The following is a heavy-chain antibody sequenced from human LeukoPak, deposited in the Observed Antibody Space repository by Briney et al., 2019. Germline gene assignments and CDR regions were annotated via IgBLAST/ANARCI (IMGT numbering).Heavy chain of an antibody. V-gene: IGHV4-59*08. CDR2: IYHSGST. CDR1: GVSISSYY. D-gene: IGHD6-19*01. J-gene: IGHJ4*02. Sequence: SETLSLTRTVSGVSISSYYWSWIRQPPGKGLEWIGYIYHSGSTNYNPSLKSRVTISVDTSKNQFSLKLSSVTAADTAVYYCARTPGGWYDYWGQGTLVTVSS. CDR3: ARTPGGWYDY.